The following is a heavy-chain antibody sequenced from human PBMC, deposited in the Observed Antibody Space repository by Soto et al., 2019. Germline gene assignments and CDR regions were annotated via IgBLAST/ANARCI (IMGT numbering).Heavy chain of an antibody. J-gene: IGHJ6*02. V-gene: IGHV5-51*01. D-gene: IGHD6-6*01. Sequence: RGESLKISCQGSGYSFASYWMGWVRQMPVKDLEWMGIIDPGDSDTRYSPSFQGQVTISADKSLRTAYLQWTSMKASDTALYSCARTRSFTLGFYYDGMDVWGQGTTVTVPS. CDR1: GYSFASYW. CDR2: IDPGDSDT. CDR3: ARTRSFTLGFYYDGMDV.